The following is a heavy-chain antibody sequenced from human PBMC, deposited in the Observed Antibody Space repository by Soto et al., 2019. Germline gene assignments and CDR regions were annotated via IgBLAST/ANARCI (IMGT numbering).Heavy chain of an antibody. CDR3: ARRSPEDAFDM. Sequence: SETLSLTCTVSGGFISSGAYSWSWLRQPPGKGLEWIGHIYHAGNTYYTPSLETRVTMSSDKSRNQFFLRLRSVTAADTAMYYCARRSPEDAFDMWGQGTMVT. J-gene: IGHJ3*02. CDR2: IYHAGNT. CDR1: GGFISSGAYS. V-gene: IGHV4-30-2*01.